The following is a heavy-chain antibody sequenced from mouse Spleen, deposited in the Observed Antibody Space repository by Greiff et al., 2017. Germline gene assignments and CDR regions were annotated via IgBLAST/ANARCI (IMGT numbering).Heavy chain of an antibody. CDR2: ISSGSSTI. CDR1: GFTFSSFG. J-gene: IGHJ3*01. CDR3: ARPLYGSSSWFAY. D-gene: IGHD1-1*01. Sequence: EVKVVESGGGLVQPGGSRKLSCAASGFTFSSFGMHWVRQAPEKGLEWVAYISSGSSTIYYADTVKGRFTISRDNPKNTLFLQMTSLRSEDTAMYYCARPLYGSSSWFAYWGQGTLVTVSA. V-gene: IGHV5-17*02.